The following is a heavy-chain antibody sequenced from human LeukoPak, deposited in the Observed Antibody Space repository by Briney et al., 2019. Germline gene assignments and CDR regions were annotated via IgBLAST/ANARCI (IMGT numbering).Heavy chain of an antibody. J-gene: IGHJ5*02. D-gene: IGHD3-3*01. CDR1: GGSFSAYY. CDR2: INHSGST. Sequence: SETLSLTCAVYGGSFSAYYWSWIRQPPGKGLQRIGEINHSGSTNYKPSLKSRVTISVDTSKHQFSLKLSSVTAADTAMYYCASYYDSKSEPYSWFDPWGQGTLLTVSS. V-gene: IGHV4-34*01. CDR3: ASYYDSKSEPYSWFDP.